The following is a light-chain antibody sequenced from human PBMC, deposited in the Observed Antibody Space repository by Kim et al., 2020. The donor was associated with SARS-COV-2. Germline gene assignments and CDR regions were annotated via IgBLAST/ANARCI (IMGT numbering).Light chain of an antibody. CDR2: GAS. CDR3: QQYSHWPLT. V-gene: IGKV3-15*01. J-gene: IGKJ4*01. CDR1: QSVSSN. Sequence: EIVLTQSPATLSLSPGERATLSCRASQSVSSNLAWYQQKPGQAPRLLIYGASTRATGIPGGFSGSGSGTEFTLTISSLQSEDFAVYYCQQYSHWPLTFGGGTKVDIK.